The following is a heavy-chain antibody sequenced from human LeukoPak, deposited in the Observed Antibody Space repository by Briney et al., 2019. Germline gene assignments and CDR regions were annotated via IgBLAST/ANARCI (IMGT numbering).Heavy chain of an antibody. CDR1: GFTFSSYG. CDR3: AKATGYYDSSGYHSTAFDY. Sequence: GGSLRLSCAASGFTFSSYGMHWVRQAPGKGLEWVAVISYDGSNKYYADSVKGRFTISRDNSKNTLYLQMNSLRAEDTAVYYCAKATGYYDSSGYHSTAFDYWGQGTLVTVSS. D-gene: IGHD3-22*01. J-gene: IGHJ4*02. CDR2: ISYDGSNK. V-gene: IGHV3-30*18.